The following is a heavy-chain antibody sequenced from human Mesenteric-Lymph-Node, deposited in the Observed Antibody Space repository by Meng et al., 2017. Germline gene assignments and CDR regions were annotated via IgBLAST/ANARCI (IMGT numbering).Heavy chain of an antibody. CDR3: ARDCWAFPSSSWYYGMDV. D-gene: IGHD6-13*01. Sequence: GESLKISCAASGFTFDDYAMHWVRQAPGKGLEWVSLISWDGGSTYYADSVKGRFTISRDNSKNSLYLQMNSLRAEDTALYYCARDCWAFPSSSWYYGMDVWGQGTTVTGYS. CDR2: ISWDGGST. CDR1: GFTFDDYA. V-gene: IGHV3-43D*03. J-gene: IGHJ6*02.